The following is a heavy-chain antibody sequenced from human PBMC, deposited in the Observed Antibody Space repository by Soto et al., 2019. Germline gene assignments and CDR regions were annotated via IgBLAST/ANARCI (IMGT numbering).Heavy chain of an antibody. J-gene: IGHJ4*02. Sequence: GGSLRLSCAASGFTFSSYTMNWVRQAPGKGLEWVSGISDSGDSTYYADSVKGRFTISRDSSKNTLFLQMNSLTTEDTAIYYCARRRVNYPFDYWGQGTLVTVS. CDR2: ISDSGDST. CDR1: GFTFSSYT. CDR3: ARRRVNYPFDY. D-gene: IGHD3-10*01. V-gene: IGHV3-23*01.